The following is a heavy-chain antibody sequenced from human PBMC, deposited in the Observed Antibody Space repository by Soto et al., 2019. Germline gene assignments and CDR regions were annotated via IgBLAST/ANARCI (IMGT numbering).Heavy chain of an antibody. CDR1: GGSISSSSYY. CDR3: ARHQERGWVSGSYGGNGDWFDP. V-gene: IGHV4-39*01. D-gene: IGHD4-17*01. Sequence: QLQLQESGPGLVKPSETLSLTCTVSGGSISSSSYYWGWIRQPPGKGLEWIGSIYYSGSTYYNPSLKSRVTISVDTSKNQYSLKLSSVTAADTAVYYCARHQERGWVSGSYGGNGDWFDPWGQGTLVTVSS. J-gene: IGHJ5*02. CDR2: IYYSGST.